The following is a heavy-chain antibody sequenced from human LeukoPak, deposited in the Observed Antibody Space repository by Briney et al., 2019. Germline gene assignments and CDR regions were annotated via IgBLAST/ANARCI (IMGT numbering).Heavy chain of an antibody. J-gene: IGHJ4*02. CDR2: ISSSGSTI. CDR3: ARFWYGSGSYPYYFDY. D-gene: IGHD3-10*01. CDR1: GFTFSSYE. Sequence: GGSLRLSCAASGFTFSSYEMNWVRRAPGKGLEWVSYISSSGSTIYYADSVKGRFTISRDNAKNSLYLQMNSLRAEDTAVYYCARFWYGSGSYPYYFDYWGQGTLVTVSS. V-gene: IGHV3-48*03.